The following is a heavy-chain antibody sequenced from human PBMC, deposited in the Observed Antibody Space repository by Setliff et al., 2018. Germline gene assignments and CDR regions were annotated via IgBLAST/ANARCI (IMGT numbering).Heavy chain of an antibody. CDR3: AKGGTYRYFDY. Sequence: SETLSLTCTVSGDSMSGASIWSWIRQPPGKGLEFMGYVFPNGASKYDPSLKSRLTISVDTSKNQFSLRLTSVTAADTAVYLCAKGGTYRYFDYWGQGTLVTVSS. CDR2: VFPNGAS. CDR1: GDSMSGAS. D-gene: IGHD2-15*01. V-gene: IGHV4-59*01. J-gene: IGHJ4*02.